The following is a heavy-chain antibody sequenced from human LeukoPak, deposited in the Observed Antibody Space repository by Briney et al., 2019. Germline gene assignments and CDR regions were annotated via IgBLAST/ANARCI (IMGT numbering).Heavy chain of an antibody. CDR2: IYYSGST. J-gene: IGHJ5*01. V-gene: IGHV4-59*08. CDR3: ARHGRYTSGWYDC. D-gene: IGHD6-19*01. CDR1: GGSVNNYY. Sequence: SETLSLTCIVSGGSVNNYYWSWIRQPPGKGLEWIGYIYYSGSTNYNPSLKSRVTISVDTSRNQFSLNLSSVTAADTAVYYCARHGRYTSGWYDCWGQGTLVTVSS.